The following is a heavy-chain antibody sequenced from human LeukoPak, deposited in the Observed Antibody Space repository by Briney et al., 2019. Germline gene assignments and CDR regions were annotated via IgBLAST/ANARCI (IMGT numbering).Heavy chain of an antibody. V-gene: IGHV4-34*01. Sequence: SETLSLTCAVYGGSFSGYYWSWIRQPPGKGMEWIGEINHSGSTNYNPSLKSRVTISVDTSKNQFSLKLSSVTAADTAVYYCARGESGCSGGSCHSGYYGMDVWGQGTTVTVSS. D-gene: IGHD2-15*01. J-gene: IGHJ6*02. CDR1: GGSFSGYY. CDR3: ARGESGCSGGSCHSGYYGMDV. CDR2: INHSGST.